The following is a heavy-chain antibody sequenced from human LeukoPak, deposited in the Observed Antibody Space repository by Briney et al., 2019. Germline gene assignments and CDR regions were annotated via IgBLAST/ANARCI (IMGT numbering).Heavy chain of an antibody. Sequence: PGGSLRLSCAASGFTFSSYAMYWVRQAQGKGLEYVSAISSNGGSTYYANSVKGRFTISRDNSKNTLYLQMGSLRAEDTAVYYCARGDSTRGNAFDIWGQGTMVTVSS. D-gene: IGHD3-22*01. V-gene: IGHV3-64*01. J-gene: IGHJ3*02. CDR1: GFTFSSYA. CDR2: ISSNGGST. CDR3: ARGDSTRGNAFDI.